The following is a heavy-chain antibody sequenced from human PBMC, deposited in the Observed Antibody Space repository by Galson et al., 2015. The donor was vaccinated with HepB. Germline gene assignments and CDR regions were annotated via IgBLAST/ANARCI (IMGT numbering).Heavy chain of an antibody. D-gene: IGHD5-12*01. V-gene: IGHV3-15*01. CDR1: GLTFCNAW. J-gene: IGHJ4*02. CDR3: TTEVRRGYSGFDY. Sequence: SLRLSCAASGLTFCNAWMSWVRQAPGEGLEWVGRIKTKSDGGTIDYAAPVKGRFTISRDDSKNTLYLQMNSPKTEDTAVYYCTTEVRRGYSGFDYWGQGTLVTVSS. CDR2: IKTKSDGGTI.